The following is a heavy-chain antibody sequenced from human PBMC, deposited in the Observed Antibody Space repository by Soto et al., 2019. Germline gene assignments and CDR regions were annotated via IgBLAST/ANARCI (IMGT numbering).Heavy chain of an antibody. CDR2: TSNSGST. CDR3: ARGGGSTKVDY. J-gene: IGHJ4*02. D-gene: IGHD2-2*01. CDR1: GGSITSSGYY. V-gene: IGHV4-31*03. Sequence: QVQLQESGPGLVKPSQTLSLTCTVSGGSITSSGYYWSWIRQHPGEGLEWIGFTSNSGSTSYNPSLTSRVPISVDTSSNQFSLNLKSVTAADTAVYYCARGGGSTKVDYWGQGTLVTVSP.